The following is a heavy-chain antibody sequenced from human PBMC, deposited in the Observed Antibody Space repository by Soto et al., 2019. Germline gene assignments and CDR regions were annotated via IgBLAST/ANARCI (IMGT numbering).Heavy chain of an antibody. CDR1: GFTFSSYS. CDR3: ARGPIGPYYDISTGLSPRYYYYYGMGV. J-gene: IGHJ6*02. Sequence: GGSLRLSCAASGFTFSSYSMNWVRQAPGKGLEWVSYISSSSSTIYYADSVKGRFTISRDNAKNSLYLQMNSLRDEDTAVYYCARGPIGPYYDISTGLSPRYYYYYGMGVWGQGTSVTVSS. D-gene: IGHD3-9*01. CDR2: ISSSSSTI. V-gene: IGHV3-48*02.